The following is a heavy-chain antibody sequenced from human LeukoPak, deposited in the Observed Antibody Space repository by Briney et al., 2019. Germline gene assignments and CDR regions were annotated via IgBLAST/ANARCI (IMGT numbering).Heavy chain of an antibody. CDR1: GFTFSSYS. J-gene: IGHJ6*03. CDR3: ASMITFGRFGYYYMDV. D-gene: IGHD3-16*01. CDR2: ISSSSSYI. Sequence: GGSLRLSCAASGFTFSSYSMNWVRQAPGKGLEWVSSISSSSSYIYYADSVKGRFTISRDNAKNSLYLQMNSLRAEDTAVYYCASMITFGRFGYYYMDVWGKGTTVTVSS. V-gene: IGHV3-21*01.